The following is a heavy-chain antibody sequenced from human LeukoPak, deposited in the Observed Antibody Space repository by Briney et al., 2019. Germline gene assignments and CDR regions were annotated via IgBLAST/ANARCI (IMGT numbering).Heavy chain of an antibody. V-gene: IGHV3-74*01. Sequence: GGSLRLSCAASGFTFSSYWMHWVRQAPGKGLVWVSRITSDGSSTSYADSVKGRFTISRDNAKNTLYLQMNSLRAEDTAVYYCARDQNYYGSGSYAPYYYYGMDVWGKGTTVTVSS. CDR2: ITSDGSST. D-gene: IGHD3-10*01. J-gene: IGHJ6*04. CDR1: GFTFSSYW. CDR3: ARDQNYYGSGSYAPYYYYGMDV.